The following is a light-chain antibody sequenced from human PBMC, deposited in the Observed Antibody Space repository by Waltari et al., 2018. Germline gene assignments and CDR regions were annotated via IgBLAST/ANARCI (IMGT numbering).Light chain of an antibody. CDR1: QSVTTN. CDR3: QQYFDWPMYT. J-gene: IGKJ2*01. V-gene: IGKV3-15*01. CDR2: GAS. Sequence: EIVMTQSPDTLSVSPGERATLTCRASQSVTTNVAWYQQKPGQAPRLLLYGASTRATGIPARFSGSGSGTDFTLTISSLQSEDFAVYYCQQYFDWPMYTFAQGTKLEIK.